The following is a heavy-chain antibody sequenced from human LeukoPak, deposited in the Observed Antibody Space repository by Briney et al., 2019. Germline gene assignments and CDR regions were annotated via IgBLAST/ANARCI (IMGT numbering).Heavy chain of an antibody. Sequence: GGSLRLSCAASGFSFSSYAMSWVRQSPGKGLEWVSAISGGGGSTHYADSVKGRFTISRDNSTNTLYLQMNSLRADDTAVYYCAKFFDILTGYFDSWGQGTLVTVSS. CDR1: GFSFSSYA. J-gene: IGHJ4*02. V-gene: IGHV3-23*01. CDR3: AKFFDILTGYFDS. D-gene: IGHD3-9*01. CDR2: ISGGGGST.